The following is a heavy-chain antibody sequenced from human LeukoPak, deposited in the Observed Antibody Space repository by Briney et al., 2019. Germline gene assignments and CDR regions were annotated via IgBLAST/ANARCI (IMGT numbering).Heavy chain of an antibody. CDR1: GQSFANYW. Sequence: GESLKISCKASGQSFANYWIGWVRQTPGKGLEWMGIIHPADSDIVYSPSFQGQVTISADNSINTAYLQWSSPKASDTAIYYCARRHYDSTDFDPWGQGTLDTVSS. J-gene: IGHJ5*02. CDR3: ARRHYDSTDFDP. D-gene: IGHD3-22*01. V-gene: IGHV5-51*01. CDR2: IHPADSDI.